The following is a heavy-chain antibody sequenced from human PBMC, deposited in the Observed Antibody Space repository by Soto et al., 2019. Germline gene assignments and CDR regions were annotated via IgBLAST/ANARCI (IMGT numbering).Heavy chain of an antibody. J-gene: IGHJ5*02. V-gene: IGHV1-18*01. Sequence: ASVKVSCKASGYTFTRYGISWVRQAPGQGLEWMGWISAYNGNTNYAQKLQGRVTMTTDTSASTAYMELSSLRSEDTAVYYCARDGIAAAGTSWFDPWGQGTLVTVSS. CDR1: GYTFTRYG. CDR3: ARDGIAAAGTSWFDP. D-gene: IGHD6-13*01. CDR2: ISAYNGNT.